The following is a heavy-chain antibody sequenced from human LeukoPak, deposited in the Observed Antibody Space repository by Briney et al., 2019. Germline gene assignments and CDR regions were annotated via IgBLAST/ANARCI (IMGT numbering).Heavy chain of an antibody. V-gene: IGHV3-9*01. Sequence: SLRLSCAASGFPFDDYAMHWVRPAPGKGLEWVSGISWNSGSIGYADSVKGRFTISRDNAKNSLYLQMNSLRAEDTALYYCAKGRYYDSSGPISPLFDYWGQGTLVTVSS. CDR3: AKGRYYDSSGPISPLFDY. CDR2: ISWNSGSI. D-gene: IGHD3-22*01. J-gene: IGHJ4*02. CDR1: GFPFDDYA.